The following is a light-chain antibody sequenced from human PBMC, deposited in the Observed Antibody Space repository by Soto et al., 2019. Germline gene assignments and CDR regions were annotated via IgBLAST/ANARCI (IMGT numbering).Light chain of an antibody. CDR2: YAS. J-gene: IGKJ5*01. Sequence: EIMRTQSPATLSVSPGESATLSCRASQSVRNNLAWYQHKPGQAPRLLIYYASTRATGIPARFSGSGSGTDFTLTISSLQSEDFALYYCQQYNDWPQITLGQGTLLEIK. CDR3: QQYNDWPQIT. V-gene: IGKV3-15*01. CDR1: QSVRNN.